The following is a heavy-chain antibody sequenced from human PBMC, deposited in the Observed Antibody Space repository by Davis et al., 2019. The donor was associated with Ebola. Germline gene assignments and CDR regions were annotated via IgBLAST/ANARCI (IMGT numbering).Heavy chain of an antibody. V-gene: IGHV1-69*04. Sequence: SVKVSCKASGGTFSSYAISWVRQAPGQGLEWMGRIIPSLGIANYAQKFQGSVTITADKSTSTAYMELSSLRSEDTAVYYCASLIALARYGMDVWGQGTTVTVSS. D-gene: IGHD3-3*02. CDR2: IIPSLGIA. J-gene: IGHJ6*02. CDR3: ASLIALARYGMDV. CDR1: GGTFSSYA.